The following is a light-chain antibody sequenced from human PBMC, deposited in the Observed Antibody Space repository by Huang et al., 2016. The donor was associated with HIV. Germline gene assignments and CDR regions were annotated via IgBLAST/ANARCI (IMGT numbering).Light chain of an antibody. V-gene: IGKV4-1*01. Sequence: DIVMTQSPDSLAVSLGERATINCKSSQSLLYSSNNKNYLAWYRQKPGQPPKPLIYWASTRESGVPDRFTGSGSGTVFTLTISSLQAEDVAVYYCQQYYNTPLTFGQGTKLEIK. CDR2: WAS. CDR1: QSLLYSSNNKNY. CDR3: QQYYNTPLT. J-gene: IGKJ2*01.